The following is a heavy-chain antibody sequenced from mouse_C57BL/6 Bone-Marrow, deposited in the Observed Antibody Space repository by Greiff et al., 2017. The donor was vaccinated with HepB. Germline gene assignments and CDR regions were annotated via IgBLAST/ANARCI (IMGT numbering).Heavy chain of an antibody. CDR1: GYTFTDYY. CDR2: INPNNGGT. Sequence: VQLQQSGPELVKPGASVKISCKASGYTFTDYYMNWVKQSHGKSLEWIGDINPNNGGTSYNQKFKGKATLTVDKSSSTAYMELRSLTSEDSAVYYCARCITTAMDYWGQGTSVTVCS. CDR3: ARCITTAMDY. D-gene: IGHD1-1*01. V-gene: IGHV1-26*01. J-gene: IGHJ4*01.